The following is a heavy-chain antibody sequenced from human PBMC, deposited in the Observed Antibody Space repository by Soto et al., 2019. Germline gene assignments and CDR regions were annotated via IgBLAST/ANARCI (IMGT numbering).Heavy chain of an antibody. CDR2: IIPIFGTA. CDR1: GGTFSSYA. Sequence: SVKVSCKASGGTFSSYAISWVRQAPGQGLEWMGGIIPIFGTANYAQKFQGRVTITADGSTSTAYVELSSLRSEDTAVYYCARGYSNYYFDYWGQGTLVTVSS. J-gene: IGHJ4*02. D-gene: IGHD5-18*01. CDR3: ARGYSNYYFDY. V-gene: IGHV1-69*13.